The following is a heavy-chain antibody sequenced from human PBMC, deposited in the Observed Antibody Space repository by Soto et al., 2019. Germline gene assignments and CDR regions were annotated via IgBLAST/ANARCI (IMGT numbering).Heavy chain of an antibody. V-gene: IGHV3-11*05. CDR2: FSSSSRYT. CDR1: GFTFSDYY. Sequence: QVQLVESGGDLVKPGGSLRLSCAASGFTFSDYYMNWIRQAPGKGLEWDSYFSSSSRYTNSADSVKGRFTISRDNAKNSLFMKMNSLRAEDKAVYYCARAYGRDRYCDLWGRGTLVTVSS. J-gene: IGHJ2*01. CDR3: ARAYGRDRYCDL. D-gene: IGHD4-17*01.